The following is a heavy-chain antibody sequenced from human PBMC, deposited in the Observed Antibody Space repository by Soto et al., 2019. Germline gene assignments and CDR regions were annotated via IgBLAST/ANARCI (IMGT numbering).Heavy chain of an antibody. D-gene: IGHD5-18*01. J-gene: IGHJ4*02. CDR3: ARDNGYSYGYTLDH. V-gene: IGHV4-59*01. CDR1: GGSISSYY. Sequence: SETLSLTCTVSGGSISSYYWSWIRQPPGKGLEWIGYIYYIGSTNYNPSLKSRVTISVDTSKNQFSLKLSSVTAADTAVYYCARDNGYSYGYTLDHWGQGTLVTVSS. CDR2: IYYIGST.